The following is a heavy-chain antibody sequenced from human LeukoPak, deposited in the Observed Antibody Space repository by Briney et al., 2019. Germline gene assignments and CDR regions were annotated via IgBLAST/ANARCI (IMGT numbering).Heavy chain of an antibody. CDR3: AREGAVPGIDP. Sequence: PSETLPLTCTVSGYSIISGFSWGWLRQSPGKVLEWLGAISYNGITDYNPSLKSRVTISRDTSKNQFSLRLTSVTAADAALYFCAREGAVPGIDPWGQGTLVTVSS. D-gene: IGHD3-16*01. V-gene: IGHV4-38-2*02. CDR2: ISYNGIT. J-gene: IGHJ5*02. CDR1: GYSIISGFS.